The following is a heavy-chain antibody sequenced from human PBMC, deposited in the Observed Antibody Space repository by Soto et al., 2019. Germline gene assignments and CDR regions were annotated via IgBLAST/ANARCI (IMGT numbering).Heavy chain of an antibody. J-gene: IGHJ4*02. V-gene: IGHV4-59*01. CDR2: IYYSGST. Sequence: PSETLSLTCTVSGGSISSYYWSWIRQPPGKGLEWIGYIYYSGSTNYNPSLKSRVTISVDTSKNQFSLRLTSVTAADTAVYYCARFVADSSGWRFDYWGQGTLVTVSS. CDR3: ARFVADSSGWRFDY. D-gene: IGHD6-19*01. CDR1: GGSISSYY.